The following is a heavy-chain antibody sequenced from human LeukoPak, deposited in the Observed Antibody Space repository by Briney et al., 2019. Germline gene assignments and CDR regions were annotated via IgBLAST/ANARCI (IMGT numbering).Heavy chain of an antibody. D-gene: IGHD3-9*01. Sequence: GGSLRLSCAASGFTFSSYAMHWVRQAPGKGLEWVAVISYDGGNKYYADSVKGRFTISRDNAKNSLYLQMNSLRAEDTAVYYCAAQPEDYDILTGYNCYYYMDVWGKGTTVTISS. J-gene: IGHJ6*03. CDR2: ISYDGGNK. CDR3: AAQPEDYDILTGYNCYYYMDV. V-gene: IGHV3-30*04. CDR1: GFTFSSYA.